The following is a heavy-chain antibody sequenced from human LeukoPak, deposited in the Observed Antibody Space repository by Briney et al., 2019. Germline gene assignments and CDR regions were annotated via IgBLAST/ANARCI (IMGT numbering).Heavy chain of an antibody. Sequence: SETLSLTCTVSGGSISSYYWSWIRQPPGKGLEWIGYIYYSGSTNYNPSLKSRVTISVDTSKNQFSLKLSSVTAADTAVYYCARAGLSVTMVRGYAFDIWGQGTMVTVSS. CDR3: ARAGLSVTMVRGYAFDI. CDR1: GGSISSYY. CDR2: IYYSGST. D-gene: IGHD3-10*01. J-gene: IGHJ3*02. V-gene: IGHV4-59*01.